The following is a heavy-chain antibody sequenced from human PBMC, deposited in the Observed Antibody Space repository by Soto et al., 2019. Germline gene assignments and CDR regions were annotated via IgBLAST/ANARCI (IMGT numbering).Heavy chain of an antibody. CDR2: IWFDGSNK. Sequence: GGSLRLSCAASGSIFTGYGMHWVRQAPGKGLEWVAVIWFDGSNKYYADSVKGRFTISRDNSKNMLYLQMSSLRSEDTAVYYCARGTRDTAMVWEHYYYYGMDVWGQGTTVTVSS. CDR3: ARGTRDTAMVWEHYYYYGMDV. J-gene: IGHJ6*02. CDR1: GSIFTGYG. V-gene: IGHV3-33*01. D-gene: IGHD5-18*01.